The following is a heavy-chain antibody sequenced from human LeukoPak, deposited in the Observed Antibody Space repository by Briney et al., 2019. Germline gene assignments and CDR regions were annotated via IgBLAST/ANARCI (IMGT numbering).Heavy chain of an antibody. V-gene: IGHV3-21*01. D-gene: IGHD2-15*01. CDR3: ATEGYCSGGSCYSFDY. Sequence: PGGSLRLSCAASGFIFSSYSMNWVRQAPGKGLEWVSFISTSSSYIYYADSVKGRFTISRGNAKNSLYLQMNSLRAEDTAVYYCATEGYCSGGSCYSFDYWGQGTLVTVSS. CDR1: GFIFSSYS. CDR2: ISTSSSYI. J-gene: IGHJ4*02.